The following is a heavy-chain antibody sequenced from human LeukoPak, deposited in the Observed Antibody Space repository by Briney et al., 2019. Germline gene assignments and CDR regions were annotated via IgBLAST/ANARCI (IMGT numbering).Heavy chain of an antibody. Sequence: SETLSLTCTVSGGSISSGSYYWSWIRQPAGKGLEWIGRIYTSGSTNYNPSLKSRVTISVDTSKNQFSPKLSSVTAADTAVYYCARTSYCSGGSCSLRGLSHFDYWGQGTLVTVSS. V-gene: IGHV4-61*02. CDR2: IYTSGST. D-gene: IGHD2-15*01. CDR3: ARTSYCSGGSCSLRGLSHFDY. J-gene: IGHJ4*02. CDR1: GGSISSGSYY.